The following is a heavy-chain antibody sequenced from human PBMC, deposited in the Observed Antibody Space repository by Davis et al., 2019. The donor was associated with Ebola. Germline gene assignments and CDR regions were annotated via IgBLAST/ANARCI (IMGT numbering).Heavy chain of an antibody. V-gene: IGHV4-34*01. CDR2: INDIGIT. J-gene: IGHJ4*02. CDR1: GRSFSGYQ. CDR3: ASSYGDYAPFDY. Sequence: MPSETLSLTCAVYGRSFSGYQWSWIRQPPGKGLEWIGEINDIGITDYNSSLKSRVTISIDTSNTQFSLRLRSVTAADTAVYYCASSYGDYAPFDYWGQGTLVTVSS. D-gene: IGHD4-17*01.